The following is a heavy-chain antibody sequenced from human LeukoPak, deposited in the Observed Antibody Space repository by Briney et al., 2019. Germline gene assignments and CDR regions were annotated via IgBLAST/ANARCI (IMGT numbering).Heavy chain of an antibody. D-gene: IGHD3-10*01. J-gene: IGHJ5*02. CDR1: GGSFSGYY. CDR2: INHSGST. Sequence: SETLSLTCAVYGGSFSGYYWSWIRQPPGKGLEWIGEINHSGSTNYNPSLKSRVTISVDTSKNQFSLKLSSVTAADTAVYYCARGRGSYYGSGTSRGVDPWGQGTLVTVSS. CDR3: ARGRGSYYGSGTSRGVDP. V-gene: IGHV4-34*01.